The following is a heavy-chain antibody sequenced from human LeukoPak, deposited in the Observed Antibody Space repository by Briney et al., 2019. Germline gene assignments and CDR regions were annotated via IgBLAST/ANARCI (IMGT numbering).Heavy chain of an antibody. Sequence: GGSLRLSCAASGFTVISNYMNWVRQAPGKGLEWVSVIYSSGSTHYADSVKGRFTISRDSSKNTLYLQMNNLRAEDTAAYYCAKDSSGTYFDYWGQGTLVTVSS. D-gene: IGHD3-22*01. J-gene: IGHJ4*02. CDR2: IYSSGST. V-gene: IGHV3-66*01. CDR1: GFTVISNY. CDR3: AKDSSGTYFDY.